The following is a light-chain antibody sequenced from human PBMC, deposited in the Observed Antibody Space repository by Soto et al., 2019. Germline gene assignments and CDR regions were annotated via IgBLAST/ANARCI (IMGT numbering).Light chain of an antibody. V-gene: IGKV3-15*01. CDR3: QQYNKWPLIT. CDR2: GAS. J-gene: IGKJ5*01. Sequence: IVMTQSPATLSVSPGERATLSCRASQSVSNNLAWYQQKPGQAPRLLIYGASTRATDIPARFSGSGSGTDFTLTISSLQSEDFALYYCQQYNKWPLITFGQGTRLEIK. CDR1: QSVSNN.